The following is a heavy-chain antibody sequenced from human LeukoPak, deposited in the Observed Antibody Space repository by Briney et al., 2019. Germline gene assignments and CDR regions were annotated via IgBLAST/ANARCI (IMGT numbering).Heavy chain of an antibody. CDR3: ASPIAAAGSYDAFDI. V-gene: IGHV1-8*03. CDR2: MNPNSGNT. Sequence: ASVKVSCKASGYTFTSYDINWVQQATGQGLEWMGWMNPNSGNTGYAQKFQGRVTITRNTSISTAYMELSSLRSEDTAVYYCASPIAAAGSYDAFDIWGQGRMASVSS. CDR1: GYTFTSYD. D-gene: IGHD6-13*01. J-gene: IGHJ3*02.